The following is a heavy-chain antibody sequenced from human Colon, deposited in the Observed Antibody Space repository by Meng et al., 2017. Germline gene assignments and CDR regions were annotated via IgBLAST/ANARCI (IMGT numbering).Heavy chain of an antibody. CDR2: IYYSGST. Sequence: QVQLRGSGPGLLQPSQTLSLTCTVSGGSISSGDYLWSWIRQPPGKGLEWIGYIYYSGSTYSNASLKSRVTISIDRSKNQFSLKLSSVTAADTAVYYCARDRKHYGERGWFDPWGQGTLVTVSS. CDR3: ARDRKHYGERGWFDP. CDR1: GGSISSGDYL. J-gene: IGHJ5*02. V-gene: IGHV4-30-4*01. D-gene: IGHD4-17*01.